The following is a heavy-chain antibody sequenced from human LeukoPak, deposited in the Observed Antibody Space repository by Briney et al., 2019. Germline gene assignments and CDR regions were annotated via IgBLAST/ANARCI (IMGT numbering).Heavy chain of an antibody. D-gene: IGHD6-13*01. V-gene: IGHV5-51*01. CDR1: GYSFTSYW. CDR3: ARQVDIAVAGYDY. CDR2: IYPGDPDT. Sequence: GESLKISCKGSGYSFTSYWIAWVRQISGKGLEWVGIIYPGDPDTKYSPSFQGQDTISAEKSISTAYLHWSSLTASDTAMYYCARQVDIAVAGYDYWGQGTLITVSS. J-gene: IGHJ4*02.